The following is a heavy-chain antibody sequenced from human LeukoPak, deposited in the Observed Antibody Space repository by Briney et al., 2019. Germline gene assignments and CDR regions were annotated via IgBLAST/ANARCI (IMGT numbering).Heavy chain of an antibody. Sequence: GGSLRLSCAASGFTFSSYGMHWVRQAPGKGLEWVAFIRSGGSNKYYADYVKGRFTISRDNAKNTLYLQMNSLRAEDTAVYYCAKELGACSSTSCYRVNYYYYYMDVWGKGTTVTVSS. V-gene: IGHV3-30*02. CDR1: GFTFSSYG. CDR2: IRSGGSNK. J-gene: IGHJ6*03. CDR3: AKELGACSSTSCYRVNYYYYYMDV. D-gene: IGHD2-2*02.